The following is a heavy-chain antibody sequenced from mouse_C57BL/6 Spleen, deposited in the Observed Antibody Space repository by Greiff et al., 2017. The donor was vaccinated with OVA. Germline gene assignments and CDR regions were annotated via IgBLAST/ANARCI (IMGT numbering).Heavy chain of an antibody. Sequence: VQLQQSGAELVRPGASVKLSCTASGFNIKDDYMHWVKQRPEQGLEWIGWIDPENGDTEYASTLQGKATITADTSSNTAYLQLSSLTSEDTAVYYCTTRYFDYWGQGTTLTVSS. CDR2: IDPENGDT. V-gene: IGHV14-4*01. J-gene: IGHJ2*01. CDR3: TTRYFDY. CDR1: GFNIKDDY.